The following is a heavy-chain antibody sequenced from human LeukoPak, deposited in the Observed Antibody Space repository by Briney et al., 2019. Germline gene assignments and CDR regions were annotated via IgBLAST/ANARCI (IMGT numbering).Heavy chain of an antibody. CDR1: GFTFSNYD. V-gene: IGHV3-13*04. CDR2: IDTAGNT. D-gene: IGHD3-16*02. CDR3: TRERVGVGRLSDLDY. Sequence: PGGSLRLSCAASGFTFSNYDIHWVLQVTGKRLEWVSSIDTAGNTYYADSVKGRFILSRENVKTSVYLQMDSLGAGDTAVYYCTRERVGVGRLSDLDYWGQGTLVTVSS. J-gene: IGHJ4*02.